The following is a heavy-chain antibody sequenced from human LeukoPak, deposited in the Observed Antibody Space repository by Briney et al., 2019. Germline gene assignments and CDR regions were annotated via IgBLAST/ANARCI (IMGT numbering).Heavy chain of an antibody. CDR3: AKDLYLGLTTATLDY. J-gene: IGHJ4*02. Sequence: PGGSLRLSCAASGFTFSSYGMHWVRQAPGKGLEWVAFIRYDGSNKYYADSVKGRFTISRDNSKNTLYLQMNSLRAEDTAVYYCAKDLYLGLTTATLDYWGQGTLVTVSS. CDR1: GFTFSSYG. V-gene: IGHV3-30*02. D-gene: IGHD4-11*01. CDR2: IRYDGSNK.